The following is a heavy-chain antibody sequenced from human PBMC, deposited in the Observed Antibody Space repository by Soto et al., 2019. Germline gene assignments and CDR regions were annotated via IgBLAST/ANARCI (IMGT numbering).Heavy chain of an antibody. Sequence: VGSLRLSCAASGLTFSSYAMIWVRQAPGKGLEWVSAISGSGGSTYYADSVKGRFTISRDNSKNTLYLQMNSLRAEDTAVYYCAKEKACSGGSCYAECFDYWGQGTLVTVSS. CDR3: AKEKACSGGSCYAECFDY. CDR1: GLTFSSYA. J-gene: IGHJ4*02. CDR2: ISGSGGST. D-gene: IGHD2-15*01. V-gene: IGHV3-23*01.